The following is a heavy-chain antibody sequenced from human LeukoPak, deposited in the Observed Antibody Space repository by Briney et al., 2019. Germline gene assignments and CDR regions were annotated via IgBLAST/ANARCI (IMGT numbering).Heavy chain of an antibody. J-gene: IGHJ6*02. Sequence: SETLSLTCTVSGGSISSYYWSWIRQPAGKGLEWIGRIYTSGSTNYNPSLKSRVTMSVDTSKNQFSLKLSSVTAADTAVYYCARGRHRAAVAGYYYYYYGMDVWGQGTTVTVSS. V-gene: IGHV4-4*07. CDR3: ARGRHRAAVAGYYYYYYGMDV. D-gene: IGHD6-19*01. CDR1: GGSISSYY. CDR2: IYTSGST.